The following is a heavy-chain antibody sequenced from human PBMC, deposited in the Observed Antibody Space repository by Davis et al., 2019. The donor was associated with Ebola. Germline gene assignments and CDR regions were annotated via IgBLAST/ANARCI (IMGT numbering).Heavy chain of an antibody. D-gene: IGHD5-12*01. CDR3: ARDRSGLRFWLGPYYYYGMDV. CDR2: ISSSGSTI. CDR1: GFTFSDYY. Sequence: GESLKISCAASGFTFSDYYMSWIRQAPGKGLEWVSYISSSGSTIYYADSVKGRFTISRDNAKNSLYLQMNSLRAEDTAVYYCARDRSGLRFWLGPYYYYGMDVWGQGTTVTVSS. V-gene: IGHV3-11*01. J-gene: IGHJ6*02.